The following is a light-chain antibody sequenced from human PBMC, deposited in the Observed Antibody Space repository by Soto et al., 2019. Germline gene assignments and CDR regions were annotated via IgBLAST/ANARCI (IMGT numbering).Light chain of an antibody. J-gene: IGKJ1*01. CDR1: QSVSSN. CDR2: GAS. Sequence: EVVMTQSPATLSVSPGERATLSCRASQSVSSNLAWYQQKPGQAPRLLIYGASTRATGIPARFSGSGSGTEFTLTISSLQYEDFVVYYCQQYNNWRPWTFGQGTKVEIK. CDR3: QQYNNWRPWT. V-gene: IGKV3-15*01.